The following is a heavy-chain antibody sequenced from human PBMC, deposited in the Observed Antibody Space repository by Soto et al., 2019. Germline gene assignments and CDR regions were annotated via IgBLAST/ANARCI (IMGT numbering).Heavy chain of an antibody. CDR1: GGSFSGYY. Sequence: QVQLQQWGAGLLKPSETLSLTCAVYGGSFSGYYWSWIRQPPGRGLEWIGEINHSGSTNSNPSLKSRVTIAVNTSKHQFSLKLCSVTAADTAVYFCARGDYDYIWGTYRFAFDYWGQGTLVTVSS. J-gene: IGHJ4*02. CDR3: ARGDYDYIWGTYRFAFDY. D-gene: IGHD3-16*02. CDR2: INHSGST. V-gene: IGHV4-34*01.